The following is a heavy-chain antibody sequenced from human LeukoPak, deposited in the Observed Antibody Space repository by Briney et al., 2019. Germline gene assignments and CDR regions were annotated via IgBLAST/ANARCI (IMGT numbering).Heavy chain of an antibody. Sequence: GASVTVSCKASGYTFTSYDINWVRQATGQGVEWMGWMNPNSGNTDYAQKFQGRVTMTRNTSISTAYMELSSLRSEETAVYYWARVSTYFGVVTDFDYGGQGTLVTVSA. D-gene: IGHD3-3*01. CDR1: GYTFTSYD. V-gene: IGHV1-8*01. J-gene: IGHJ4*02. CDR3: ARVSTYFGVVTDFDY. CDR2: MNPNSGNT.